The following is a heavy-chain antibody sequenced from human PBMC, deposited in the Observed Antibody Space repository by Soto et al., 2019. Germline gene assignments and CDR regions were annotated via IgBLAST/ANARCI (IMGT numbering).Heavy chain of an antibody. J-gene: IGHJ6*02. CDR1: GGSISSGDYY. V-gene: IGHV4-30-4*02. CDR3: ARLDFWSGYYSDYYYGMDV. D-gene: IGHD3-3*01. CDR2: IYYSGST. Sequence: SETLSLTCTVSGGSISSGDYYWSWIRQPPGKGLEWIGYIYYSGSTYYNPSLKSRVTISVDTSKNQFSLKLSSVTAADTAVYYCARLDFWSGYYSDYYYGMDVWGQGTTVTVSS.